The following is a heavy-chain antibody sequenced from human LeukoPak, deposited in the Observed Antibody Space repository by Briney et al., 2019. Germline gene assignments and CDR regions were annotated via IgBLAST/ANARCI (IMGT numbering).Heavy chain of an antibody. V-gene: IGHV4-39*07. Sequence: PSETLSLTCTVSGGSISSSSYYWSWIRQPPGKGLEWIGEINHSGSTNYNPSLKSRVTISVDTSKNQFSLKLSSVTAADTAVYYCARNQHYGSGSYYSTRSYYYYMDVWGKGTTVTVSS. CDR1: GGSISSSSYY. J-gene: IGHJ6*03. CDR2: INHSGST. CDR3: ARNQHYGSGSYYSTRSYYYYMDV. D-gene: IGHD3-10*01.